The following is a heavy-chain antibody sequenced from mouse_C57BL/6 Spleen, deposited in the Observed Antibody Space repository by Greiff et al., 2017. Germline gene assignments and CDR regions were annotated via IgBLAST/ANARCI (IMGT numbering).Heavy chain of an antibody. V-gene: IGHV2-2*01. CDR1: GFSLTSYG. J-gene: IGHJ2*01. CDR2: IWSGGST. D-gene: IGHD3-3*01. CDR3: ARGGGTWTAFDY. Sequence: QVQLKQSGPGLVQPSQSLSITCTVSGFSLTSYGVHWVRQSPGKGLEWLGVIWSGGSTDSNAAFISRLSISKDNTNSQVFFKMNSLQSDDTAVYYCARGGGTWTAFDYWGQGTTLTVSS.